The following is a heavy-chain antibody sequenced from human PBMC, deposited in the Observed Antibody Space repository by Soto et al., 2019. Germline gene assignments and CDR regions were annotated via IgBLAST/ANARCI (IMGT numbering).Heavy chain of an antibody. D-gene: IGHD2-2*01. CDR3: ARHIYCSSTSCYLSYYYYYGMDV. V-gene: IGHV5-10-1*01. CDR1: GYSFTSYW. J-gene: IGHJ6*02. Sequence: GESLKISCKGSGYSFTSYWISWVRQMPGKGLEWMGRIDPSDSYTNYSPSFQGHVTISADKSISTAYLQWSSLKASDTAMYYCARHIYCSSTSCYLSYYYYYGMDVWGQGTMVTVSS. CDR2: IDPSDSYT.